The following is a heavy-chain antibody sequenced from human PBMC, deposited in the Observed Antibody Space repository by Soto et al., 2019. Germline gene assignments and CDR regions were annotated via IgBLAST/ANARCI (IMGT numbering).Heavy chain of an antibody. Sequence: SETLSLTFTVSCGSISSYYCIWILPPPLKGLEWIGYIYYSGSTNYNPSLKSRVTISVDTSKNQFSLKLSSVTAADTAVYYCAREKLLLGGYYYYYMDVWGKGTTVTVSS. CDR3: AREKLLLGGYYYYYMDV. D-gene: IGHD2-21*02. V-gene: IGHV4-59*01. J-gene: IGHJ6*03. CDR2: IYYSGST. CDR1: CGSISSYY.